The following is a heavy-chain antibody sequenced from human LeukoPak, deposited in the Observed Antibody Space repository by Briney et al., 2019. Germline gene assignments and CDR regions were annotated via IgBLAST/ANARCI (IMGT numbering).Heavy chain of an antibody. CDR1: GGSFSGYY. CDR2: INHSGST. Sequence: SETLSLTCAVYGGSFSGYYWSWIRQPPGKGLEWIGEINHSGSTNYNPSLKSRVTISVDTSKNQFSLKLSSVTAADTAVYYCARGRRRNYYDSSGHFDYWGQGTLVTVSS. J-gene: IGHJ4*02. V-gene: IGHV4-34*01. CDR3: ARGRRRNYYDSSGHFDY. D-gene: IGHD3-22*01.